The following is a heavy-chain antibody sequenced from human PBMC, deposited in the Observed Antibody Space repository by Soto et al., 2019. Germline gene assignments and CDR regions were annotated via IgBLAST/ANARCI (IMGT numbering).Heavy chain of an antibody. D-gene: IGHD1-26*01. CDR3: AAGGHGAFDI. J-gene: IGHJ3*02. V-gene: IGHV1-69*02. CDR2: IIPILDIA. Sequence: QVQLVQSGAEVKKPGPSVKFPCKASGDTFSSYPISWVRQAPGQGLEWMGRIIPILDIANYAQKFQGRVTITADKSTSTAYMELSSLRSEDTAVYYCAAGGHGAFDIWGQGTMVTVSS. CDR1: GDTFSSYP.